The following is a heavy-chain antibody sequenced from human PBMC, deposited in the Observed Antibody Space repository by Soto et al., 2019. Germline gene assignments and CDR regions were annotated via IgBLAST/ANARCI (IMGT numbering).Heavy chain of an antibody. CDR3: ARRGTYYYDSSGYYYPFDY. Sequence: QVQLQESGPGLVKPSQTLSLTCTVSGGSISSGDYYWSWIRQPPGKGLEWIGYIYYSGSTYYNPSLKSRVTISVDTSKNQFSLKLSSVTAADTAVYYCARRGTYYYDSSGYYYPFDYWGQGTLVTVSS. CDR1: GGSISSGDYY. CDR2: IYYSGST. D-gene: IGHD3-22*01. V-gene: IGHV4-30-4*01. J-gene: IGHJ4*02.